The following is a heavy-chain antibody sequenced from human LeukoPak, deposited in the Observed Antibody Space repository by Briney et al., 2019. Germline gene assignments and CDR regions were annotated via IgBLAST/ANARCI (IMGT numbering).Heavy chain of an antibody. V-gene: IGHV3-53*01. J-gene: IGHJ4*02. D-gene: IGHD3-22*01. CDR3: ARVSYFDSGGYYYYFDY. CDR2: IYVDGST. CDR1: GFTVSSNY. Sequence: GGSLRLSCAASGFTVSSNYMSWVRQAPGKGLEWVSVIYVDGSTYYADSVKGRFSISRDNSKNTLSLQMNSLRAEDTAVYYCARVSYFDSGGYYYYFDYWGQGTLVTVSS.